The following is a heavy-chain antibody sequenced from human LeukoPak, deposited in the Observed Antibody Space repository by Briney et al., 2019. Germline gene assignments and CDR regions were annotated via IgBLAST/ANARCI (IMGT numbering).Heavy chain of an antibody. CDR3: ARGRGLGYYFDY. CDR1: GFTFSSYA. Sequence: GRTLRLSCAASGFTFSSYAMSWVRQAPGKGLEWVSAISGSGGSTYYADSVKGRFTISRDNAKNSLYLQMNSLRAEDTAVYYCARGRGLGYYFDYWGQGTLVTVSS. CDR2: ISGSGGST. J-gene: IGHJ4*02. D-gene: IGHD6-13*01. V-gene: IGHV3-23*01.